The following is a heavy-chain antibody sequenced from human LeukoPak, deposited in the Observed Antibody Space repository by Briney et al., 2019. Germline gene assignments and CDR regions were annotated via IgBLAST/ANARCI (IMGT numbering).Heavy chain of an antibody. Sequence: GGSLRLSCKASTFTFPDYPMSGVRQAPGKGVDGEGFIRSKAFGGTSEYAASVKGRFTISRDDSKSIVYLQMNSLKTEDTAVYYCTRAPYSNYVNLDYWGQGTLVTVSS. CDR3: TRAPYSNYVNLDY. CDR1: TFTFPDYP. J-gene: IGHJ4*02. V-gene: IGHV3-49*02. D-gene: IGHD4-11*01. CDR2: IRSKAFGGTS.